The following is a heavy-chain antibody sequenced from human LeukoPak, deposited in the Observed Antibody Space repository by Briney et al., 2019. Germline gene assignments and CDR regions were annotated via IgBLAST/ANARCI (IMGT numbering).Heavy chain of an antibody. J-gene: IGHJ4*02. V-gene: IGHV1-69*13. D-gene: IGHD6-13*01. Sequence: SVKVSFKSSAGTFSSYANSWVRQAPGQGLELMGGIIPIFGTANYAQKFQGRVTITADESTSTAYMELSSLRSEDTAVYYCARDGGSRSWYHLECWGPGTLVTVSS. CDR3: ARDGGSRSWYHLEC. CDR1: AGTFSSYA. CDR2: IIPIFGTA.